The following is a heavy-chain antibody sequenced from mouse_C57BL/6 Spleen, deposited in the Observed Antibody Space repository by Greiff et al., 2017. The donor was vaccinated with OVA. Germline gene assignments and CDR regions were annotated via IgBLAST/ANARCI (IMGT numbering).Heavy chain of an antibody. CDR3: ARHAGSSDWYFDV. D-gene: IGHD1-1*01. Sequence: VQRVESGGGLVQPGESLKPSRESNEYEFPSHDMSWVRKTPETRPELVAAINSDGGSTYFPDTMERRFIISRDNTKKTLYLHMSSLRSEDTALYYCARHAGSSDWYFDVWGTGTTVTVSS. V-gene: IGHV5-2*01. CDR2: INSDGGST. CDR1: EYEFPSHD. J-gene: IGHJ1*03.